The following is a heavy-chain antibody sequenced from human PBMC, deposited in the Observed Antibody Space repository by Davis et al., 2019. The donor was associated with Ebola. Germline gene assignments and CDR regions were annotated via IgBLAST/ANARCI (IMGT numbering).Heavy chain of an antibody. CDR3: ARDPAVTPGYYGMDV. CDR1: GGSISSSSYY. D-gene: IGHD4-17*01. Sequence: GSLRLSCTVSGGSISSSSYYWGWIRQPPGKGLEWIGSIYYSGSTYYNPSLKSRVTISVDTSKNQFSLKLSSVTAADTAVYYCARDPAVTPGYYGMDVWGQGTTVTVSS. J-gene: IGHJ6*02. V-gene: IGHV4-39*02. CDR2: IYYSGST.